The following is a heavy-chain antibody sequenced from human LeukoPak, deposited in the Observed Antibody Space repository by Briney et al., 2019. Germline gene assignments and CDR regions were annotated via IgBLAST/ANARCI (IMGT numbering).Heavy chain of an antibody. CDR1: GFTFDDYA. V-gene: IGHV3-9*03. Sequence: GGSLRLSCAASGFTFDDYAMHWVRQAPGKGLEWVSGISWNSGSIGYADSVKGRFTISRDNAKNSLYLQMNSLRAEDMALYYCAKDSRPQEVNWYFDLWGRGTLVTVSS. CDR2: ISWNSGSI. J-gene: IGHJ2*01. CDR3: AKDSRPQEVNWYFDL.